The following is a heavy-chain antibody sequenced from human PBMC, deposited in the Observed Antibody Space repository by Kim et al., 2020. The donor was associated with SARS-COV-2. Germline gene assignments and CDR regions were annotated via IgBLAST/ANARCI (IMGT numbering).Heavy chain of an antibody. V-gene: IGHV3-48*02. J-gene: IGHJ6*02. CDR1: GFTFSSYS. D-gene: IGHD3-3*01. CDR2: ISSSSSTI. CDR3: ARQDFWSGYYYGMDV. Sequence: GGSLRLSCAASGFTFSSYSMNWVRQAPGKGLEWVSYISSSSSTIYYADSVKGRFTISRDNAKNSLYLQMNSLRDEDTAVYYCARQDFWSGYYYGMDVWGQGTTVTVSS.